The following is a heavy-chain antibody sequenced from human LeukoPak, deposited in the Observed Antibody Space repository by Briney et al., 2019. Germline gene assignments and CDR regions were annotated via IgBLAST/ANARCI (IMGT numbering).Heavy chain of an antibody. D-gene: IGHD4-17*01. V-gene: IGHV3-33*01. CDR1: AVTFTRHG. CDR3: ARLYGDYLMDV. CDR2: IWFDGSKT. J-gene: IGHJ6*02. Sequence: GGSLRLSCTASAVTFTRHGMHWVRQAPGKGLEWVSLIWFDGSKTYYADSVKGRFTISRDNSRNTLYLQMNSLRAEDTAVYYCARLYGDYLMDVWGQGTTVTVSS.